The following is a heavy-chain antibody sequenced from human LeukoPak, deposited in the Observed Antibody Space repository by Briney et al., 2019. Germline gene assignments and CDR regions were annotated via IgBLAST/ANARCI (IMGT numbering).Heavy chain of an antibody. V-gene: IGHV4-38-2*01. CDR2: VYYSGST. Sequence: SETLSLTCAVSGYSISSGDYWGWIRQPPGKGLEWIGSVYYSGSTHYNPSLKSRVTISVDRSRNQFSLRLSSVTAADTAGYYCARNSTVTSPSTGYFDYWGQGTLATVSS. D-gene: IGHD4-17*01. CDR3: ARNSTVTSPSTGYFDY. J-gene: IGHJ4*02. CDR1: GYSISSGDY.